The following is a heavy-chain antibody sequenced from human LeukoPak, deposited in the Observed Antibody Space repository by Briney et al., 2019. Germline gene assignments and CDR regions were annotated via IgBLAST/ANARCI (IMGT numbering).Heavy chain of an antibody. CDR3: AREVASAGTGFDY. J-gene: IGHJ4*02. CDR2: ISSSSSYI. D-gene: IGHD3/OR15-3a*01. Sequence: GGSLRLSCAASGFTFSTYSMNWVRQAPGKGLEWVSSISSSSSYIYYADSVKGRFTISRDNAKNSLYLQMNSLRAEDTAVYYCAREVASAGTGFDYWGQGTLVTVSS. V-gene: IGHV3-21*01. CDR1: GFTFSTYS.